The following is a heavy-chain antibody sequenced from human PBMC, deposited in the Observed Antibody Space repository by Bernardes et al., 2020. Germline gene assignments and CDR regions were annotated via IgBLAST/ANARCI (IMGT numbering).Heavy chain of an antibody. CDR3: ARTVVVPAAIELQTPYGMDV. CDR1: GYTFTSYD. V-gene: IGHV1-8*01. CDR2: MNPNSGNT. J-gene: IGHJ6*04. Sequence: ASVKVSCKASGYTFTSYDINWVRQATGQGLEWMGWMNPNSGNTGYAQKFQGRVTMTRNTSISTAYMELSSLRSEDTAVYYCARTVVVPAAIELQTPYGMDVWGKGTTVTVSS. D-gene: IGHD2-2*01.